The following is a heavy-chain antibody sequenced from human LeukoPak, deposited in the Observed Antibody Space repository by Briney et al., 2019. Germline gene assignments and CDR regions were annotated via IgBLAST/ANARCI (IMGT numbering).Heavy chain of an antibody. CDR1: GFTFSSYG. D-gene: IGHD3-22*01. Sequence: GGSLRLSCAASGFTFSSYGMHWVRQAPGKGLEWVAVIWYDGSNKYYADSVKGRFTISRDNSKNTLYLQMNSLRAEDTAAYYCARDAPYDSSGYPDYWGQGTLVTVSS. J-gene: IGHJ4*02. CDR3: ARDAPYDSSGYPDY. CDR2: IWYDGSNK. V-gene: IGHV3-33*01.